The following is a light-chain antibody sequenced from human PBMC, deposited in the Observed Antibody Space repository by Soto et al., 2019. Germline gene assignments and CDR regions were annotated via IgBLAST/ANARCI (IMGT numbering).Light chain of an antibody. J-gene: IGLJ1*01. Sequence: SALTQPPSASGSPGQSVTISCTGTSSDVGGYNYVSWYQQHPGKAPKLMIYEVSKRPSGVPDRFSGSKSGNTASLTVSGLQAEDEADYYCSSYAGSYVFGTGTKVTV. CDR1: SSDVGGYNY. CDR2: EVS. V-gene: IGLV2-8*01. CDR3: SSYAGSYV.